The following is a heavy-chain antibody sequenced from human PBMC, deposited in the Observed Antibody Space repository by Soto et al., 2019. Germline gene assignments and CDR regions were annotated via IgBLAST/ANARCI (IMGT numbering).Heavy chain of an antibody. V-gene: IGHV3-23*01. CDR1: GFTFSNYA. CDR3: AKDIRTMIVVAFDY. CDR2: ISVSGDRT. D-gene: IGHD3-22*01. Sequence: GGSLRLSCAASGFTFSNYAMSWVRQAPGKGLEWVSGISVSGDRTYYAESMKGRFTISRDSSKNTLYLQMNSLRAEDTAVYYCAKDIRTMIVVAFDYWGQGTLVTVSS. J-gene: IGHJ4*02.